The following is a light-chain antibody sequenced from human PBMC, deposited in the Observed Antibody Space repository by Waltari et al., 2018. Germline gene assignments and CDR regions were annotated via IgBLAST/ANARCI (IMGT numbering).Light chain of an antibody. V-gene: IGLV4-69*01. J-gene: IGLJ3*02. CDR3: QTGGHGTWV. Sequence: QLVLTQSPSASASLGASVKLTCTLSSGHSTNVIAWLQQRPEKGPRYLMKVNSDGSHNKGDEIPDRVSCSSSGAEPYLTIASLQSEDEGDYDCQTGGHGTWVFGGGTKLTVL. CDR1: SGHSTNV. CDR2: VNSDGSH.